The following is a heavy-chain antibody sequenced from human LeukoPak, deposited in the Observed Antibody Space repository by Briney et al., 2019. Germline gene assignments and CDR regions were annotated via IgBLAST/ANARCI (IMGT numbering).Heavy chain of an antibody. D-gene: IGHD1-14*01. CDR1: GFTVSSNY. V-gene: IGHV3-66*01. CDR3: ARTSPFTGVDAFDI. Sequence: PGGSLRLSCAASGFTVSSNYMSWVRQAPGKGLEWVSVIYNGGSTYYADSVKGRFTISRDNSKNTLYLQMNSLRAEDTAVYYCARTSPFTGVDAFDIWGQGTMVTVSS. J-gene: IGHJ3*02. CDR2: IYNGGST.